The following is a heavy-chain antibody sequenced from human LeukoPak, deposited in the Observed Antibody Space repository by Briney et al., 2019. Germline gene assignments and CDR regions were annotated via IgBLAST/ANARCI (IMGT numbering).Heavy chain of an antibody. D-gene: IGHD4/OR15-4a*01. CDR2: INHSGST. Sequence: SETLSLTCAVYGGSFSGYYWSWIRQPPGKGLEWIGEINHSGSTNYNPSLKSRVTISVDTSKNQFSLKLNSVTAADTAMYYCARDLGANYPVDPWGQGTLVTVSA. CDR1: GGSFSGYY. J-gene: IGHJ5*02. V-gene: IGHV4-34*01. CDR3: ARDLGANYPVDP.